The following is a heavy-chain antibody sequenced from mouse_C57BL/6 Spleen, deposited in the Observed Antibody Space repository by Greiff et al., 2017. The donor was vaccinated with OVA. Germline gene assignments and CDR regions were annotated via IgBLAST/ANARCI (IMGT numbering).Heavy chain of an antibody. Sequence: VQLQPPGAELVRPGTSVKLSCKASGYTFTSYWMHWVKQRPGQGLEWIGVIDPSDSYTNYNQKFKGKATLTVDTSSSTAYMQLSSLTSEDSAVDYCARFYYGSSYWYFDVWGTGTTVTVSS. CDR2: IDPSDSYT. V-gene: IGHV1-59*01. CDR1: GYTFTSYW. J-gene: IGHJ1*03. CDR3: ARFYYGSSYWYFDV. D-gene: IGHD1-1*01.